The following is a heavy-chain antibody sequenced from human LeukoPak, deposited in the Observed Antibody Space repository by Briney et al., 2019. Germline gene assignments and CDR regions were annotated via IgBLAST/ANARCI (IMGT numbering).Heavy chain of an antibody. Sequence: GGSLRLSCAASGFTFSSYGMHWVRQAPGKGLEWVAFIRYDGSNKYYADSVKGRFTISRDNSKNTLYLQMNSLRAEDTAVYYCARDIGWDDDFWSGYLGAFDYWGQGTLVTVSS. J-gene: IGHJ4*02. CDR1: GFTFSSYG. V-gene: IGHV3-30*02. CDR2: IRYDGSNK. CDR3: ARDIGWDDDFWSGYLGAFDY. D-gene: IGHD3-3*01.